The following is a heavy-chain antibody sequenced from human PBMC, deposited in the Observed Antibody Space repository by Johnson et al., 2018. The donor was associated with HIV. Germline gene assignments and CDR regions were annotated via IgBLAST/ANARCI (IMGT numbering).Heavy chain of an antibody. Sequence: QMQLVESGGGVVQPGRSLRLSCAASGFTFSSYALHWVRQAPGKGLEWVAVISYDGSNKYYADSVKGRLTISRDNSKNTLYLQMSSLRAEDTAVYYCARDQGVRAFDIWGQGTMVTVSS. J-gene: IGHJ3*02. CDR1: GFTFSSYA. D-gene: IGHD3-16*01. CDR3: ARDQGVRAFDI. CDR2: ISYDGSNK. V-gene: IGHV3-30-3*01.